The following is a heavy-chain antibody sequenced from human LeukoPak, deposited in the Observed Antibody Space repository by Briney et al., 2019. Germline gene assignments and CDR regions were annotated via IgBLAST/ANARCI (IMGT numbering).Heavy chain of an antibody. CDR1: GFTFSSYE. D-gene: IGHD3-22*01. Sequence: GGPLRLSCAASGFTFSSYEMKWVRQAPGKGREGVSYISSRGSTIYYADSVKGRFTISRDNAKNSLYLPMNSLRAEGTAVYYCARGVESFSGISYYYDSSGYSQFDYWGQGTLVTVSS. J-gene: IGHJ4*02. V-gene: IGHV3-48*03. CDR2: ISSRGSTI. CDR3: ARGVESFSGISYYYDSSGYSQFDY.